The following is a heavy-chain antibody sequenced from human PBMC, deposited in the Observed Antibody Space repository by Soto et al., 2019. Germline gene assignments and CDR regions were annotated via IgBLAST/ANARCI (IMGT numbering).Heavy chain of an antibody. D-gene: IGHD2-15*01. Sequence: ASVKGSCKASGYTFTSYGISWVRQAPGQGLDWMGWISAYNGNTKYAQDLQGRVTMTTDTPTSTAYMELRSLRSDDTAVYYCARFSGGSYNTYYFYYGMDVWGQGTRVTVSS. CDR1: GYTFTSYG. V-gene: IGHV1-18*01. J-gene: IGHJ6*02. CDR3: ARFSGGSYNTYYFYYGMDV. CDR2: ISAYNGNT.